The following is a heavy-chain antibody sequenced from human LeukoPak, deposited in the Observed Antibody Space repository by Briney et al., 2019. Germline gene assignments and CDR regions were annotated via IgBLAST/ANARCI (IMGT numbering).Heavy chain of an antibody. CDR1: GFTFSSYA. CDR2: ISGSGGST. Sequence: GGSLRLSCAASGFTFSSYAMSWVRQAPGKGLEWASAISGSGGSTYYADSVKGRFTISRDNSKNTLYLQMNSLRAEDTAVYYCASYGAEINRFDYWGQGTLVTVSS. J-gene: IGHJ4*02. D-gene: IGHD4-17*01. CDR3: ASYGAEINRFDY. V-gene: IGHV3-23*01.